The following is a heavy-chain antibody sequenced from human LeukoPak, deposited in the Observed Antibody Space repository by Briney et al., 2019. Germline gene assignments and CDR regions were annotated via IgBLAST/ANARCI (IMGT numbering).Heavy chain of an antibody. CDR3: AKEGGSGSYYHWFDP. CDR1: GYTFTSYG. CDR2: ISAYNGNT. J-gene: IGHJ5*02. V-gene: IGHV1-18*01. D-gene: IGHD3-10*01. Sequence: ASVKVSCKASGYTFTSYGISWVRQAPGQGLEWMGWISAYNGNTNYAQKLQGRVTMTTDTSTSTAYMELRSLRSDDTAVYYCAKEGGSGSYYHWFDPWGQGTLVTVSS.